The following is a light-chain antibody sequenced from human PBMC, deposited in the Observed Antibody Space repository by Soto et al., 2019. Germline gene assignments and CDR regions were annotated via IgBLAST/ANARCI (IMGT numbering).Light chain of an antibody. CDR2: GAS. CDR1: QSISSF. CDR3: QQSHSAWT. V-gene: IGKV1-39*01. Sequence: DIQMTQSPSSLSASVGDTVTLTCRASQSISSFLNWYQQKPGKAPKVLIYGASSLQTGVPSRFSGSGSGTDFTLTISSLQPEDSATYYCQQSHSAWTFGRGTKVEI. J-gene: IGKJ1*01.